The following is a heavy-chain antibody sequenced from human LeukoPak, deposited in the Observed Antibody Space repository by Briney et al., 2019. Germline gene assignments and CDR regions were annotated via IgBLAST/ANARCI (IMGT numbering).Heavy chain of an antibody. J-gene: IGHJ3*02. V-gene: IGHV3-9*03. CDR2: ISWNSGSI. Sequence: GRSRRLSCAASGFTFDDYAMHWVRQAPGKGLEWVSGISWNSGSIGYADSVKGRFTISRDNAKNSLYLQMNSLRAEDMALYYCAKAKGSTSAGGAFDIWGQGTMVTVSS. CDR1: GFTFDDYA. D-gene: IGHD2-2*01. CDR3: AKAKGSTSAGGAFDI.